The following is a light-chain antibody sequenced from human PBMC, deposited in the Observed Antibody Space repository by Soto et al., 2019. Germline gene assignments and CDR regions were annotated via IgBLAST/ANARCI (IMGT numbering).Light chain of an antibody. CDR2: KVS. V-gene: IGKV1-5*03. CDR3: QQYESYSTST. CDR1: QSLSSW. J-gene: IGKJ1*01. Sequence: DIQMTQSPSTLSASVGDRVTITCRASQSLSSWLAWYQQKPGKAPRLLIYKVSTLESGVTSRFSGSGSGTKFTLPISNLQPDDFATYYCQQYESYSTSTFGQGTKVEIK.